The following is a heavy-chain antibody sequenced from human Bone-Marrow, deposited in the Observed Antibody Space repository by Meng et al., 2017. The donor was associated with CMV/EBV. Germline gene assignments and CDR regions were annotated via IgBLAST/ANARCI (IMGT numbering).Heavy chain of an antibody. CDR1: GYTFTFYS. D-gene: IGHD6-19*01. CDR2: IIPIFGTA. Sequence: SVKVSCKASGYTFTFYSMHWMRQAPGQGLEWMGGIIPIFGTANYAQKFQGRVTITTDESTSTAYMELSSLRSEDTAVYYCARGIGWNYFDYWGQGTLVTVSS. CDR3: ARGIGWNYFDY. V-gene: IGHV1-69*05. J-gene: IGHJ4*02.